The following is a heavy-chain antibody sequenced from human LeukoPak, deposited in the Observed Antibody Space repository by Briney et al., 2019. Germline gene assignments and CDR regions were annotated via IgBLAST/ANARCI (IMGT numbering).Heavy chain of an antibody. V-gene: IGHV1-69*06. CDR1: GYTFTSYA. J-gene: IGHJ6*03. D-gene: IGHD2-2*01. CDR3: ARAPIHCSSTSCHHYYYYYMDV. CDR2: IIPIFGTA. Sequence: SVKVSCKASGYTFTSYAISWVRQAPGQGLEWMGGIIPIFGTANYAQKFQGRVSITADKSTSTAYMELSSLRSEDTAVYYCARAPIHCSSTSCHHYYYYYMDVWGKGTTVTVSS.